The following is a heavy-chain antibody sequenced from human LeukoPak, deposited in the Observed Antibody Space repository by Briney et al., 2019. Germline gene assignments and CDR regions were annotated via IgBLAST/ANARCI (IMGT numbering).Heavy chain of an antibody. CDR1: GGSISSSSYY. J-gene: IGHJ3*02. D-gene: IGHD3-3*01. Sequence: ASETLSLTCTVSGGSISSSSYYWGWIRQPPGKGLEWIGSIYYSGSTYYNPSLKSRVTISVDTSKNQFSLKLSSVTAADTAVYYCARRDDGAYYDFWSGYPAAFDIWGQGTMVTVS. V-gene: IGHV4-39*01. CDR3: ARRDDGAYYDFWSGYPAAFDI. CDR2: IYYSGST.